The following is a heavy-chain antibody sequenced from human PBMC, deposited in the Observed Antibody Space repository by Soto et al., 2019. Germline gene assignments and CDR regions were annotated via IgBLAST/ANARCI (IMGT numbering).Heavy chain of an antibody. D-gene: IGHD6-25*01. J-gene: IGHJ4*02. Sequence: QVQLVQSGAEVKKPGASVKLSCRTSGYTFTHYYIHWVRQAPGQGLEWLAIINPASGSTNYAQDFLGRVTLTMDTSTTTFYMELSGLRAEDTAFFYCARDLAAGDHWGQGTLVTVSS. CDR3: ARDLAAGDH. CDR1: GYTFTHYY. V-gene: IGHV1-46*01. CDR2: INPASGST.